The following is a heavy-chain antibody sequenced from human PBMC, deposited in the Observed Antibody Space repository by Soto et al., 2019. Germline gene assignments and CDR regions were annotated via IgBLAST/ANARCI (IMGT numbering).Heavy chain of an antibody. V-gene: IGHV3-7*05. CDR1: GFTFSNYW. CDR2: IKQDGSDK. CDR3: ARCGISTTWCH. D-gene: IGHD1-26*01. Sequence: TGGSLRHSCVASGFTFSNYWMIWVRQSPGKGLEWVANIKQDGSDKYYVDSVKGRFTISRDNAKNQLYLQMNSLRADDTALYYCARCGISTTWCHWGQGTLVTVS. J-gene: IGHJ1*01.